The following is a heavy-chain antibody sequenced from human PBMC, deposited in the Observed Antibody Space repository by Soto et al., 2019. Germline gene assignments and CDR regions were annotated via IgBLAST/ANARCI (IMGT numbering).Heavy chain of an antibody. CDR2: ISGSGGST. Sequence: GGSLRLSCAASGFTFSSYAMSWVRQAPGKGLEWVSAISGSGGSTYYADSVKGRFTISRDNSKNTLYLQMNSLRAEDTAVYYCTTAESKRRFDYWGQGTLVTVSS. CDR1: GFTFSSYA. V-gene: IGHV3-23*01. CDR3: TTAESKRRFDY. J-gene: IGHJ4*02.